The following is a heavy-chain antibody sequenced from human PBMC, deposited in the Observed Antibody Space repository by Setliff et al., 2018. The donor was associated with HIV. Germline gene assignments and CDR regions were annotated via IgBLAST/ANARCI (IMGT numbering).Heavy chain of an antibody. V-gene: IGHV2-70*17. CDR1: GFSLTTSGMC. J-gene: IGHJ4*02. D-gene: IGHD6-19*01. CDR2: VDWNNDK. Sequence: SGPTLVNPPQTLTLTCNFSGFSLTTSGMCVSWIRQPPGKALEWLARVDWNNDKFYSTSLKTRLTISKATSRNQVVLTMTDVDPMDTATYYCARVVYDSGWKYFDYWGQGTLVTVSS. CDR3: ARVVYDSGWKYFDY.